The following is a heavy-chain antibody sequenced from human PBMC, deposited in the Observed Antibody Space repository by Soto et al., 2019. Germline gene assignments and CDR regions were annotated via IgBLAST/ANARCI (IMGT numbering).Heavy chain of an antibody. CDR3: ATYERINGSGFGMDV. J-gene: IGHJ6*02. V-gene: IGHV4-31*03. CDR1: GGSISSGGYY. CDR2: IYYSGST. Sequence: QVQLQESGPGLVKPSQTLSLTCTVSGGSISSGGYYWSWIRQHPGKGLEWIGYIYYSGSTYYNPSLKSRITISVDTTKNQFSLKLSSVTAADTAVYYCATYERINGSGFGMDVWGQGTTVTVSS. D-gene: IGHD3-10*01.